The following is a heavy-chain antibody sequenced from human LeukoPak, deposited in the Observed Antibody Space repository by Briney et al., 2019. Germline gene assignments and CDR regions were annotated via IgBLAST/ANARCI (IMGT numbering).Heavy chain of an antibody. CDR1: GFTFSNYG. J-gene: IGHJ4*02. Sequence: GRSLRPSCAASGFTFSNYGMHWVRQAPGKGLEWVAVISDDGNYKYYADSVKGRFTISRDNSKNTLYLQMNSLRAEDTAVYYCARETYNSDPSLDYWGQGSQVTVSS. CDR2: ISDDGNYK. V-gene: IGHV3-30*03. D-gene: IGHD2/OR15-2a*01. CDR3: ARETYNSDPSLDY.